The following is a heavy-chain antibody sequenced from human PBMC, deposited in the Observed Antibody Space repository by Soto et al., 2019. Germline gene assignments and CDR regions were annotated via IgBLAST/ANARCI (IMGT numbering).Heavy chain of an antibody. V-gene: IGHV2-5*01. J-gene: IGHJ4*02. CDR3: AHRYFVIGYCYYTLDY. D-gene: IGHD2-21*02. CDR2: IYWNDNK. Sequence: QITLKESGPTLVESTQTLTLTCTFSGFSLSTSGLAVGWIRQPPGKALEWLALIYWNDNKLYSPSLKSRLTISKDTSKNQVVLTMTNMDPVDTAKYYCAHRYFVIGYCYYTLDYWGQGILVTVSS. CDR1: GFSLSTSGLA.